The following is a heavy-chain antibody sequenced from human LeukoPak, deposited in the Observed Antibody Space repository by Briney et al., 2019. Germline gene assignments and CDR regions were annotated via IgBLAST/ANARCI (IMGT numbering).Heavy chain of an antibody. CDR2: INPSGGST. Sequence: ASVKVSCKASGYTFTSYSMHWVRQAPGQGLEWMGIINPSGGSTNYAQKFQGRVTLTRDTSTSTVYMELSSLRSEDTAVYYCARDSAVGVTTCFDFWGQGTLFTVSS. V-gene: IGHV1-46*01. CDR1: GYTFTSYS. CDR3: ARDSAVGVTTCFDF. J-gene: IGHJ4*02. D-gene: IGHD1-26*01.